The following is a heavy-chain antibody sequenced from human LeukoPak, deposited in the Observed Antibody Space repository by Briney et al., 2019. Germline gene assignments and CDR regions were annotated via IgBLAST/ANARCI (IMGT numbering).Heavy chain of an antibody. V-gene: IGHV3-9*01. Sequence: GGSLRLSCAASGFTFDDYAMHWVRQAPGKGLEWVSGISWNSGSIGYADSVKGRFTISKDNAKNSLYLQMNSLRAEDTALYYCAKEGGAATYNYWGQGTLVTVSS. D-gene: IGHD2-15*01. CDR2: ISWNSGSI. CDR1: GFTFDDYA. CDR3: AKEGGAATYNY. J-gene: IGHJ4*02.